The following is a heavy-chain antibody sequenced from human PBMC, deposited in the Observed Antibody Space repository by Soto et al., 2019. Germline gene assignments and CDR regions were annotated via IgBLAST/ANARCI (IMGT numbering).Heavy chain of an antibody. Sequence: QVQLQESGPGLVKPSETLSLTCTVSGCSISSYYWSWIRQPPGKGLEWIGYIYYSGSTNYNPSLKSRVTISVDTSKNQFSLKLSSVTAADTAVYYCARDLRPEATPHYYYYYGMDVWGQGTTVTVSS. CDR3: ARDLRPEATPHYYYYYGMDV. J-gene: IGHJ6*02. V-gene: IGHV4-59*01. CDR2: IYYSGST. CDR1: GCSISSYY. D-gene: IGHD5-12*01.